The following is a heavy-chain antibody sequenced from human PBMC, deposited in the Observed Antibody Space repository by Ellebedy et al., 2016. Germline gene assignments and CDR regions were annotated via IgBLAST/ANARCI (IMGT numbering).Heavy chain of an antibody. D-gene: IGHD6-13*01. CDR1: GGSISSGYY. J-gene: IGHJ4*02. CDR3: ARGVKQQLVLDYFDY. Sequence: SETLSLXCTVSGGSISSGYYWGWIRQPPGKGLEWIGSIYHSGSTYYNPSLKSRVTISVDTSKNQFSLKLSSVTAADTAVDYCARGVKQQLVLDYFDYWGQGTLVTVSS. CDR2: IYHSGST. V-gene: IGHV4-38-2*02.